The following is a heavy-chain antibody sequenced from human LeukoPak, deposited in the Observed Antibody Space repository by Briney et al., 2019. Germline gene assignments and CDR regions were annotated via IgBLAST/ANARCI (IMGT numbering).Heavy chain of an antibody. CDR2: IYHTGST. D-gene: IGHD1-7*01. Sequence: SETLSLTCTVSGGSFSNHYWSWIRQPSGKGLEWIGYIYHTGSTNYNPSLKSRVTISVDTSKNQFSLKLSSVTAADTAVYYCARGNYVDWFDPWGQGAQVTVSS. CDR1: GGSFSNHY. CDR3: ARGNYVDWFDP. V-gene: IGHV4-59*11. J-gene: IGHJ5*02.